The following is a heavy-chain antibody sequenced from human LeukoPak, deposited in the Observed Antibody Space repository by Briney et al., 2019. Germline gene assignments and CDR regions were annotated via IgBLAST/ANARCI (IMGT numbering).Heavy chain of an antibody. D-gene: IGHD3-22*01. CDR3: ARDDTSGYYFDY. V-gene: IGHV3-74*03. CDR1: GFTFSSYW. CDR2: INPDGRTI. Sequence: GGSLRLSCEDSGFTFSSYWMHWVRQAPGKGLVWVSRINPDGRTITYADSVKGRFTISRGNAKNSLYLQMNSLRAEDTAVYYCARDDTSGYYFDYWGQGTLVTVSS. J-gene: IGHJ4*02.